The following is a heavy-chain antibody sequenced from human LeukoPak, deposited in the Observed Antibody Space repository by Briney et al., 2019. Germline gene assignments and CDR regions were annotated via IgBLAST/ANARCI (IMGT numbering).Heavy chain of an antibody. CDR2: IGYTGTNT. D-gene: IGHD1-26*01. CDR1: GFTFSSFG. V-gene: IGHV3-30*02. Sequence: PGGSLRLSCAASGFTFSSFGMHWVRQAPGEGLEWVAYIGYTGTNTYYADSVKGRFTISRDNSKNTVYLQMNSLRAADTALYSWARDLSAKYYIAYWGQGTLVTVSS. J-gene: IGHJ4*02. CDR3: ARDLSAKYYIAY.